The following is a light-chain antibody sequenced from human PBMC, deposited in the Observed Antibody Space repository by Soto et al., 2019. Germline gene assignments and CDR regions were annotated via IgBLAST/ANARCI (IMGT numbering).Light chain of an antibody. Sequence: QSALTQPASVSGSPGQSITISCTGTNSDVGSYNLVSWYQQHPDRGPKLMIYEDSKRPSGVSDRFSGSKSGNLASLIISGLQAEDEADYYCCSYAGGSTWVFGGGTQLTVL. CDR1: NSDVGSYNL. CDR2: EDS. V-gene: IGLV2-23*01. CDR3: CSYAGGSTWV. J-gene: IGLJ3*02.